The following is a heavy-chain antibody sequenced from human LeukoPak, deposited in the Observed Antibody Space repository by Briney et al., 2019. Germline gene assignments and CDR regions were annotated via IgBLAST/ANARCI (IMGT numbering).Heavy chain of an antibody. J-gene: IGHJ4*02. CDR2: ISGSGGST. CDR1: GFTFSSYA. CDR3: AKHMVRGVIKPLYFDY. V-gene: IGHV3-23*01. D-gene: IGHD3-10*01. Sequence: PGGSLRLSCAASGFTFSSYAMSWVRQAPGKGLEWVSAISGSGGSTYYADSVKGRFTISRDNSKNTLHLQMNSLRAEDTAVYYCAKHMVRGVIKPLYFDYWGQGTLVTVSS.